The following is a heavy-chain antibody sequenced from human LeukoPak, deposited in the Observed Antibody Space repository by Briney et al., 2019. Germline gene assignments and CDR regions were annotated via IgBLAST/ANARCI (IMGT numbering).Heavy chain of an antibody. CDR2: IYYSGST. Sequence: SETLSLTCTVSGGSISSSSYYWGWIRQPPGKGLEWIGSIYYSGSTYYNPSLKSRVTISVDTSKNQFSLKLSSVTAADTAVYYCASRERITMIVVVMDFDYWGQGTPVTVSS. CDR3: ASRERITMIVVVMDFDY. V-gene: IGHV4-39*01. J-gene: IGHJ4*02. CDR1: GGSISSSSYY. D-gene: IGHD3-22*01.